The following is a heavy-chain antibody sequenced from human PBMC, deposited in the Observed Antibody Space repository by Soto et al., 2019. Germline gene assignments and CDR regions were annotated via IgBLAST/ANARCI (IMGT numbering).Heavy chain of an antibody. Sequence: PGGSLRLSCAASGFTFSIYGMTWVRQAPGKGLEWVSVIYSVGSTYYADSVKGRFTISRDNSKNTLYLQMNSLRAEDTAVYYCARDSIAAAGRGYYYGMDVWGQGTTVTVSS. CDR1: GFTFSIYG. CDR3: ARDSIAAAGRGYYYGMDV. V-gene: IGHV3-53*01. J-gene: IGHJ6*02. CDR2: IYSVGST. D-gene: IGHD6-13*01.